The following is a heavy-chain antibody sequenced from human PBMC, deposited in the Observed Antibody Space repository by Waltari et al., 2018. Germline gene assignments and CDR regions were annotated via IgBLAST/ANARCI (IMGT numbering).Heavy chain of an antibody. V-gene: IGHV4-38-2*01. Sequence: QVQLQESGPGLVKPSETLSLTCAVSGYSISSGYYWGWIRQPTGKGLEWIGSIYHSGSTCYNPSLKSRVTISVDTSKNQFSLKLSSVTAADTAVYYCARVSGGDYGGDYYFDYWGQGTLVTVSS. CDR3: ARVSGGDYGGDYYFDY. CDR2: IYHSGST. CDR1: GYSISSGYY. D-gene: IGHD4-17*01. J-gene: IGHJ4*02.